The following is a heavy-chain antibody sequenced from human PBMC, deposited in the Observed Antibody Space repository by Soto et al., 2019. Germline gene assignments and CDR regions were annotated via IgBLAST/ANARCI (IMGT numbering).Heavy chain of an antibody. CDR2: MYYSGST. CDR3: ARTRDFWSGNDAFDI. Sequence: QVQLQESGPGLVKPSETLSLTCTVSGGSVSSGSYYWSWIRQPPGKGLEWIGYMYYSGSTNYNPSLKSRVTISLDTSKNQFSLKLSSVTAADTAVYFCARTRDFWSGNDAFDIWGQGTMVTVPS. D-gene: IGHD3-3*01. J-gene: IGHJ3*02. V-gene: IGHV4-61*01. CDR1: GGSVSSGSYY.